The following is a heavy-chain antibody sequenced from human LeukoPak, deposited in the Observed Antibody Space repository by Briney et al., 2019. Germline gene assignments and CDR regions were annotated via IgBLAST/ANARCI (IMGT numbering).Heavy chain of an antibody. CDR1: GYTFTSYY. Sequence: ASVKVSCKASGYTFTSYYMHWVRQAPRQGLEWMGWINPNSGGTNYAQKFQGRVTMTRETSISTVHMELSRLRSDDTAVYFCAREKMVGAPKLLDYWGQGTLVTVSS. CDR2: INPNSGGT. CDR3: AREKMVGAPKLLDY. J-gene: IGHJ4*02. V-gene: IGHV1-2*02. D-gene: IGHD1-26*01.